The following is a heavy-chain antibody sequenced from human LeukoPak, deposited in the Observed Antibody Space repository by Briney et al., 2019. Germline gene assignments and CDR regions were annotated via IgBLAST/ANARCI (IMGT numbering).Heavy chain of an antibody. CDR3: ARVIAVAGYYYYYYMDV. J-gene: IGHJ6*03. Sequence: PSETLSLTCAVSGYSISSGYYWGWIRQPPGKGLEWIGSIYHSGSTYYNPSLKSRVTISVDTSKNQFSLKLSSVTAADTAVYYYARVIAVAGYYYYYYMDVWGKGTTVTVSS. D-gene: IGHD6-19*01. CDR2: IYHSGST. CDR1: GYSISSGYY. V-gene: IGHV4-38-2*01.